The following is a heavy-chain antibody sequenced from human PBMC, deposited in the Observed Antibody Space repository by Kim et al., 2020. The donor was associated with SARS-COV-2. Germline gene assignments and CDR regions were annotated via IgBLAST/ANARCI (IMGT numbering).Heavy chain of an antibody. CDR3: ARDKTMVRGVNGFDI. Sequence: SETLSLTCTVSGGSISSGGYYWSWIRQHPGKGLEWIGYIYYSGSTYYNPSLKSRVTISVDTSKNQFSLKLSSVTAADTAVYYCARDKTMVRGVNGFDIWGQGTMVTVSS. J-gene: IGHJ3*02. CDR1: GGSISSGGYY. V-gene: IGHV4-31*03. D-gene: IGHD3-10*01. CDR2: IYYSGST.